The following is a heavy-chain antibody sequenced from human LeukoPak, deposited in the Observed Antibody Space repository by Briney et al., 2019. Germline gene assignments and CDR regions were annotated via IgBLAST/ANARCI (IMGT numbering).Heavy chain of an antibody. CDR1: GGSISTYQ. Sequence: SETLSLTCTDSGGSISTYQWSWIRQPPGKGLEWIGYIYYSGSTNSSPSLKSRVTISVDTSKNQFSLKLRSVTAADTAVYYCASPNRLYDSSGYYLGASDYWGQGTLVTVSS. CDR3: ASPNRLYDSSGYYLGASDY. J-gene: IGHJ4*02. D-gene: IGHD3-22*01. CDR2: IYYSGST. V-gene: IGHV4-59*01.